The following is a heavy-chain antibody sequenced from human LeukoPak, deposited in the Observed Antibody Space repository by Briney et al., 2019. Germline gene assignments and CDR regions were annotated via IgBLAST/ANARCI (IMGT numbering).Heavy chain of an antibody. V-gene: IGHV1-2*02. D-gene: IGHD2-2*03. J-gene: IGHJ6*03. CDR2: INPNSGGT. CDR3: ARVFGYCSSTSCYYYYYYMDV. Sequence: GASVKVSCKASGYTFTGYYMHWVRQAPGQGLEWMGWINPNSGGTNYAQKFQGRVTMTRDTSISTAYMELSRLRSDDTAVYYCARVFGYCSSTSCYYYYYYMDVWGKGTTVTISS. CDR1: GYTFTGYY.